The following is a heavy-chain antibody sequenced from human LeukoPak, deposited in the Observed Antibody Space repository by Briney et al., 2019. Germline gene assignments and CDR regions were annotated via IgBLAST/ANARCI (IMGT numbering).Heavy chain of an antibody. CDR1: GGTFSSYA. CDR2: IIPIFGTA. CDR3: ARGDPSSSWYVPDDY. Sequence: SVKVSCKASGGTFSSYAISWVRQAPGQGLEWMGGIIPIFGTANYAQKFQGRVTITADESASTAYMELSSLRSEDTAVYYCARGDPSSSWYVPDDYWGQGTLVTVSS. D-gene: IGHD6-13*01. V-gene: IGHV1-69*13. J-gene: IGHJ4*02.